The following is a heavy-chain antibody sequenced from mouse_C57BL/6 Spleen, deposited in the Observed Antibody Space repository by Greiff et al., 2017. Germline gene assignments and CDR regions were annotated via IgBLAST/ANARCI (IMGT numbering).Heavy chain of an antibody. Sequence: QVQLKQSGAELVRPGASVKLSCKASGYTFTDYYINWVKQRPGQGLEWIARIYPGSGNTYYNEKFKGKATLTAEKSSSTAYMQLSSLTSEDSAVYFCALNYGSSPLDVWGTGTTVTVAS. CDR2: IYPGSGNT. D-gene: IGHD1-1*01. V-gene: IGHV1-76*01. CDR3: ALNYGSSPLDV. J-gene: IGHJ1*03. CDR1: GYTFTDYY.